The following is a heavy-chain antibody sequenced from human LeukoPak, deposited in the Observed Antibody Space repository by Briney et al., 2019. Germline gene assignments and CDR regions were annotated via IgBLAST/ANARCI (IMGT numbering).Heavy chain of an antibody. J-gene: IGHJ6*03. CDR3: AKTLLFRELWFGESYYMDV. V-gene: IGHV3-30*18. Sequence: GGSLRLSCAASGFTFSSYGMHWVRQAPGKGLEWVAVISYDGSNKYHADSVKGRFTISRDNSKNTLYLQMNSLRAEDTAVYYCAKTLLFRELWFGESYYMDVWGKGTTVTVSS. CDR1: GFTFSSYG. CDR2: ISYDGSNK. D-gene: IGHD3-10*01.